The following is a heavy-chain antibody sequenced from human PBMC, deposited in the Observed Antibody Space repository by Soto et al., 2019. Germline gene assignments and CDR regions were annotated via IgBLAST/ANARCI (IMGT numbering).Heavy chain of an antibody. D-gene: IGHD5-12*01. Sequence: VQLVQSVDELKKPVASVKVSCKASGYTFTSYDINWVRQATGQGLASMGWMNPNSRNTDYAQNFQGRVTMTRSTSISTAYMELTSLRSDDTAVYYCARGNGIYSGSPDYWGQGTLVTVSS. V-gene: IGHV1-8*02. CDR1: GYTFTSYD. CDR2: MNPNSRNT. CDR3: ARGNGIYSGSPDY. J-gene: IGHJ4*02.